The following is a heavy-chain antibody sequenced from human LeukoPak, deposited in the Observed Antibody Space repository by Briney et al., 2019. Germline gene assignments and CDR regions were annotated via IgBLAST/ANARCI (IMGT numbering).Heavy chain of an antibody. J-gene: IGHJ5*02. CDR3: ARHSYCSSTSCYSP. V-gene: IGHV4-30-4*08. Sequence: SETLSLTCTVSGGSISSGDYYWSWIRQPPGKGLEWIGYIYYSGSTYYNPSLKSRVTISVDTSKNQFSLKLSSVTAADTAVYYCARHSYCSSTSCYSPWGQGTLVTVSS. CDR2: IYYSGST. D-gene: IGHD2-2*01. CDR1: GGSISSGDYY.